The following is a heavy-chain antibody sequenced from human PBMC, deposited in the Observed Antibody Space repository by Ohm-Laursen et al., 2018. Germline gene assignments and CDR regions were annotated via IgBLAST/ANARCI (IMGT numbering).Heavy chain of an antibody. CDR1: GFTFSSYG. CDR2: IKHDGNEK. V-gene: IGHV3-7*01. J-gene: IGHJ4*02. Sequence: SLRLSCAASGFTFSSYGMHWVRQTPGKGLEWVANIKHDGNEKSYVDSVKGRFSISRDNTKNSLYLQMNSLRAEDTAVYYCARTYYYDSSGYYPFDYWGQGTLVTVSS. CDR3: ARTYYYDSSGYYPFDY. D-gene: IGHD3-22*01.